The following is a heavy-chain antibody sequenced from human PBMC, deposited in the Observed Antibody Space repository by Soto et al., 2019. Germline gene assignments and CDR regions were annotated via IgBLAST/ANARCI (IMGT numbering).Heavy chain of an antibody. Sequence: EVQLVQSGAEVKKPGESLKISCKGSGYSFTSYWIGWVRQMPGKGLEWMGIIYTGDSDTRYSPSFQGQVTISADKSISTAYLQLSSLKASDTAMSYCSRLHIYDSLNWYFDLWGRGTLVTVSS. CDR2: IYTGDSDT. D-gene: IGHD3-22*01. CDR1: GYSFTSYW. V-gene: IGHV5-51*01. J-gene: IGHJ2*01. CDR3: SRLHIYDSLNWYFDL.